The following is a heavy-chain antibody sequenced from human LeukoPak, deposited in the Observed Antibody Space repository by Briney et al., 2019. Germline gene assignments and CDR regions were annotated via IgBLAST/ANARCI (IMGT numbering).Heavy chain of an antibody. J-gene: IGHJ3*02. CDR3: ALRLDYYGSGSDAFDI. D-gene: IGHD3-10*01. Sequence: SETLSLTCTVSGYSISSGYYWGWIRQPPGKGLEWIGSIYHSGSTYYNPSLKSRVTISVDTSRNQFSLKLSSVTAADTAVYYCALRLDYYGSGSDAFDIWGQGTMVTVSS. CDR1: GYSISSGYY. CDR2: IYHSGST. V-gene: IGHV4-38-2*02.